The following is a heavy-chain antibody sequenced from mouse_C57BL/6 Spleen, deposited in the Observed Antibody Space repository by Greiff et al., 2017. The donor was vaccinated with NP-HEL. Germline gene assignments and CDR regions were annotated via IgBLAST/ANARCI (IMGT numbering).Heavy chain of an antibody. Sequence: EVKLMESGGGLVQPGGSLSLSCAASGFTFTDYYMSWVRQPPGKALEWLGFIRNKANGYTTEYSASVKGRFTISRDNSQSILYLQMNALRAEDSATYYGARYYSNYDAMDYWGQGTSVTVSS. CDR2: IRNKANGYTT. CDR1: GFTFTDYY. CDR3: ARYYSNYDAMDY. V-gene: IGHV7-3*01. D-gene: IGHD2-5*01. J-gene: IGHJ4*01.